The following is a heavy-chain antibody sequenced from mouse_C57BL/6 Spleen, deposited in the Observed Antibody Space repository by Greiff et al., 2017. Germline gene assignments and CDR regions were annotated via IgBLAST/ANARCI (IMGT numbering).Heavy chain of an antibody. V-gene: IGHV1-59*01. J-gene: IGHJ4*01. CDR2: IDPSDSYT. CDR3: ARRYMRAMDY. CDR1: GYTFTSYW. D-gene: IGHD1-3*01. Sequence: VQLQQPGAELVRPGTSVKLSCKASGYTFTSYWMHWVKQRPGQGLEWIGVIDPSDSYTNYNQKFKGKATLTVDTSSSTAYMQLSSLTSEDSAVYYWARRYMRAMDYWGQGTSVTVSS.